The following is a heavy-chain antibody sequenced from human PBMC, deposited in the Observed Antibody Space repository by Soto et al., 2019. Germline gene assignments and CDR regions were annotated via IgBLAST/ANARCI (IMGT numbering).Heavy chain of an antibody. CDR3: ATRLSAGDF. CDR2: IIPIFNTP. CDR1: GGTFSNYA. V-gene: IGHV1-69*06. J-gene: IGHJ4*02. Sequence: QVQLVQSGAEVKTPGSSVRVSCKASGGTFSNYAFSWVRQAPGQGLEYMGGIIPIFNTPSYAQNFQGRVTITADISTDTAYLELSSLSSDATAVYYCATRLSAGDFWGQGTLIIVSS. D-gene: IGHD3-22*01.